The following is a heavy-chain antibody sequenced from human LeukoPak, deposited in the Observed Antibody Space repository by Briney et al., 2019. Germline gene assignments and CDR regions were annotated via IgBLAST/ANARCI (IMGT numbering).Heavy chain of an antibody. Sequence: GGSLRLSCAASGFTFSNYWMHWVRQVPGKGLVWVSRIYRDGSNTDYADSVKGRFIISRDNVKNTLYLQMNSLRAEDTAVYYCANAYDFWSGPADYWGQGTLVTVSS. J-gene: IGHJ4*02. CDR2: IYRDGSNT. CDR3: ANAYDFWSGPADY. D-gene: IGHD3-3*01. V-gene: IGHV3-74*01. CDR1: GFTFSNYW.